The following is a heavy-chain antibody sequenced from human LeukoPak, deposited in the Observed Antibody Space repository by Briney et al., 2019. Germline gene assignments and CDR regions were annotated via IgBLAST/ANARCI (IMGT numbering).Heavy chain of an antibody. CDR3: AKTYYFDSSGYWSAYYFDK. J-gene: IGHJ4*02. D-gene: IGHD3-22*01. Sequence: GGSLRLSCAASGFTLSSYGMSWVRQAPGKGLEWVSSITGSSGYTYYADSVRGRFAISRDNSKNTVFLQMNSLRAEDTAVYYCAKTYYFDSSGYWSAYYFDKWGQGTHVTVSS. V-gene: IGHV3-23*01. CDR2: ITGSSGYT. CDR1: GFTLSSYG.